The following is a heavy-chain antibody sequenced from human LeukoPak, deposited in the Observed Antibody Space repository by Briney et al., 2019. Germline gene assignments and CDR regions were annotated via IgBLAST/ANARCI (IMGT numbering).Heavy chain of an antibody. Sequence: GGSLRLSCAASGFTFSRYEMKWLRQAPGKGLEWVSYIGSSGSAIYYADSVKGRFTISRDNAKNSLYLQMNSLRAEDTAVYYYARAGYRRTGTMDYYYGMDVWGQGTTVTVSS. CDR2: IGSSGSAI. CDR1: GFTFSRYE. V-gene: IGHV3-48*03. CDR3: ARAGYRRTGTMDYYYGMDV. D-gene: IGHD1/OR15-1a*01. J-gene: IGHJ6*02.